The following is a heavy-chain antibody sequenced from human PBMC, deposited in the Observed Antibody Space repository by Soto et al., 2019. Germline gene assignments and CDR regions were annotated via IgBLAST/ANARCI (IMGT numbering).Heavy chain of an antibody. CDR3: AREWEVTGYWYFDL. Sequence: EVQLLESGGGLVQPGGSLRLSCAASGFTFSSYDMHWVRQVIGRGMEWDSAISTASNSHYADSVKGRFTVSRENAKNSLYLQMNGLTAGDTAVYYCAREWEVTGYWYFDLWGRGTLVTVSS. D-gene: IGHD1-26*01. CDR1: GFTFSSYD. V-gene: IGHV3-13*01. J-gene: IGHJ2*01. CDR2: ISTASNS.